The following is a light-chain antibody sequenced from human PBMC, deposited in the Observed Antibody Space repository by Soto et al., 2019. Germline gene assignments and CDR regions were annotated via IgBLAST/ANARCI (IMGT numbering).Light chain of an antibody. Sequence: QSALTQPASVSGSPGQSITISCSGTSSDIGSYNHVAWYQQFPGKAPKLMIYEDTKRPSGVSNRFSGSKSGYTASLTISGLQAEDEADYYCCSYAGSSTVVFGGGTKVTVL. CDR2: EDT. V-gene: IGLV2-23*01. CDR3: CSYAGSSTVV. CDR1: SSDIGSYNH. J-gene: IGLJ2*01.